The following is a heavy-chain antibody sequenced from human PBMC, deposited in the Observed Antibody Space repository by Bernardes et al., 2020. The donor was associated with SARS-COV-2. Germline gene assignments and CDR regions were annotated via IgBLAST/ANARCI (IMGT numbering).Heavy chain of an antibody. D-gene: IGHD6-13*01. J-gene: IGHJ6*02. Sequence: ASVKVSCKASGYTFTGYYMHWVRQAPGQGLEWMGWINPNSGGTNYAQKFQGRVTMTRDTSISTAYMELSRLRSDDTAVYYCARDWSSSWLTYYYYGMDVWGQGTTVTGSS. CDR1: GYTFTGYY. CDR2: INPNSGGT. V-gene: IGHV1-2*02. CDR3: ARDWSSSWLTYYYYGMDV.